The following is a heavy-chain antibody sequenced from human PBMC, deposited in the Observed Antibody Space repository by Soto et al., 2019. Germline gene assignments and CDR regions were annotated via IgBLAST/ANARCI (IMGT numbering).Heavy chain of an antibody. V-gene: IGHV4-4*08. J-gene: IGHJ5*02. CDR3: ASPHGARFDP. CDR2: ISSSGYT. D-gene: IGHD4-17*01. Sequence: QVQLQESGPGLVKPSETLSLTCTVSGGSISTNYWSWIRQPPGKGLEWIGYISSSGYTNYNASLKSRITISIDTSKNQFSLKLTSVTAADTAVYYCASPHGARFDPWGQGTLVTVSS. CDR1: GGSISTNY.